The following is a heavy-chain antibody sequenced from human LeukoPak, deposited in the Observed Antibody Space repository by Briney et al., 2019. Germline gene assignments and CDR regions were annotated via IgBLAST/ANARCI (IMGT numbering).Heavy chain of an antibody. D-gene: IGHD3-3*01. CDR1: GGTFSSYA. Sequence: SVKVSCKASGGTFSSYAISWVRQAPGQGLEWMGGIIPIFGTANYAQKFQGRVTITTDESTSTAYMELSSLRSEDTAVYYCARARYDFWSGKNGPFDYWGQGTLVTVSS. J-gene: IGHJ4*02. V-gene: IGHV1-69*05. CDR3: ARARYDFWSGKNGPFDY. CDR2: IIPIFGTA.